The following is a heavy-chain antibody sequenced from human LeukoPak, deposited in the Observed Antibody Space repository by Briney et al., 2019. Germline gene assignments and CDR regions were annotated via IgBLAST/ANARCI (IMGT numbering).Heavy chain of an antibody. CDR3: ARDGVGGGVTSYLYYYYYGMDV. J-gene: IGHJ6*02. CDR2: ISAYNGNT. CDR1: GYTFTSYG. D-gene: IGHD2-8*02. Sequence: GASVKVSCKASGYTFTSYGISWVRQAPGQGLEWMGWISAYNGNTNYAQKLQGRVTMTTDTSTSTAYMELRSLRSDDTAVYYCARDGVGGGVTSYLYYYYYGMDVWGQRTTVTVPS. V-gene: IGHV1-18*01.